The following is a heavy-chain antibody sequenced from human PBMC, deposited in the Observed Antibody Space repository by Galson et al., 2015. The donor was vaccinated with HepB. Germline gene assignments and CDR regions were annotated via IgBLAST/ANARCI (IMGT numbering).Heavy chain of an antibody. V-gene: IGHV6-1*01. D-gene: IGHD3-10*01. CDR3: ARGTLIWFGEFVGWFDP. CDR1: GDSVSSNSAA. CDR2: TYYRSKWYN. J-gene: IGHJ5*02. Sequence: CAISGDSVSSNSAAWNWIRQSPSRGLEWLGRTYYRSKWYNDYAVSVKSRITINPDTSKNQFSLQLNSVTPEDTAVYYCARGTLIWFGEFVGWFDPWGQGTLVTVSS.